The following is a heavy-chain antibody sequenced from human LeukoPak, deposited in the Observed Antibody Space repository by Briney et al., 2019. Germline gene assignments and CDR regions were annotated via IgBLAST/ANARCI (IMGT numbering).Heavy chain of an antibody. D-gene: IGHD6-13*01. V-gene: IGHV4-39*01. Sequence: SETLSLTCTVSGGSISSSSYYWGWIRQPPGKGLEWIGSIYYSLSTYYNPSLKSRVTISVEMSKNQFSLKLSSVTAADTAVYYCARHSSSSYYYMDVWGKGTTVTISS. CDR2: IYYSLST. CDR1: GGSISSSSYY. J-gene: IGHJ6*03. CDR3: ARHSSSSYYYMDV.